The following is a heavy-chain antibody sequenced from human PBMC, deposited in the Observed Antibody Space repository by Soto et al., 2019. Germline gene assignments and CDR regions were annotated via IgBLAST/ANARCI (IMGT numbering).Heavy chain of an antibody. D-gene: IGHD3-22*01. CDR1: GYSFTSYW. V-gene: IGHV5-51*03. CDR3: ARRYYQSTGYDTFDI. Sequence: EVQLVESGAEVKKPGESLKISCKGSGYSFTSYWIGWVRQMPGKGLEWMGIIYPGDSDTRYRPSFQRQVTISADKSISTAYLQGSSLKASDTAMYYGARRYYQSTGYDTFDIWGQGTMVTVSS. CDR2: IYPGDSDT. J-gene: IGHJ3*02.